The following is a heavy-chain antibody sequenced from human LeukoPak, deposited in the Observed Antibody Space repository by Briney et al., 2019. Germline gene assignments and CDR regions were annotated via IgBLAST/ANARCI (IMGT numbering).Heavy chain of an antibody. J-gene: IGHJ4*02. Sequence: PETLSLTRTFSGGSLIRYYWSWIRPPPGRGLEWVGHIYYIGSTNYNPSLKSRVTISVDTSKNQFSLKRSAVNAADTAVYYCARVWNRYPFWGQGALVTVSS. CDR1: GGSLIRYY. V-gene: IGHV4-59*01. CDR3: ARVWNRYPF. D-gene: IGHD3-16*02. CDR2: IYYIGST.